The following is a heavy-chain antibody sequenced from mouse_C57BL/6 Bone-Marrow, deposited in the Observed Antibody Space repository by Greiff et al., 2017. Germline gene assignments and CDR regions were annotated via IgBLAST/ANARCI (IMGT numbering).Heavy chain of an antibody. CDR3: ARPYYSNYWYFDV. D-gene: IGHD2-5*01. Sequence: QVHVKQPGAELVKPGASVKMSCKASGYTFTSYWITWVKQRPGQGLEWIGDIYPGSGSTNYNEKFKSKATLTVDTSSSTAYMQLSSLTSEDSAVYYCARPYYSNYWYFDVWGTGTTATVSS. CDR1: GYTFTSYW. J-gene: IGHJ1*03. V-gene: IGHV1-55*01. CDR2: IYPGSGST.